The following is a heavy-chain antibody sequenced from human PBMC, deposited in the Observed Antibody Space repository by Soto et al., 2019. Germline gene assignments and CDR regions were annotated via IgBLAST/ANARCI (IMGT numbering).Heavy chain of an antibody. Sequence: SSVKVSCKASGYTLTSYGISWVRQAPGQGLEWMGWISAYNGNTNYAQKLQGRVTMTTDTSTSTAYMELRSLRSDDTPVYYFARTTVTSREYYYYGMDVGGQGTRVTVSS. CDR3: ARTTVTSREYYYYGMDV. D-gene: IGHD4-17*01. CDR2: ISAYNGNT. V-gene: IGHV1-18*01. J-gene: IGHJ6*02. CDR1: GYTLTSYG.